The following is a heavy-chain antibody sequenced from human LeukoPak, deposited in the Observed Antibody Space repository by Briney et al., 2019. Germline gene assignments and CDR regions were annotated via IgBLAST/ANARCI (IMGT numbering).Heavy chain of an antibody. Sequence: PGGSLRLSCAASGSTFSSYGMHWVRQAPGKGLEWVAVIWYDGSNKYYADSVKGRFTISRDNSKNTLYLQMNSLRAEDTAVYYCAKGRFLEWYIDYWGQGTLVTVSS. CDR2: IWYDGSNK. D-gene: IGHD3-3*01. CDR3: AKGRFLEWYIDY. V-gene: IGHV3-33*06. J-gene: IGHJ4*02. CDR1: GSTFSSYG.